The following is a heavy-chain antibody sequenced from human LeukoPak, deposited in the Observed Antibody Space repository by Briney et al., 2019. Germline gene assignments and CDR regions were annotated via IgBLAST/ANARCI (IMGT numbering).Heavy chain of an antibody. CDR3: AKEGSGSYYDYFDY. J-gene: IGHJ4*02. V-gene: IGHV3-53*01. Sequence: GGSLRLSCTASGFSVSTTYMTWVRQAPGKGLEWVSSIYGDTEIHYADSVRGRFTISRDNSKNTLYLQMNSLRAEDTAVYYCAKEGSGSYYDYFDYWGQGTLVTVSS. D-gene: IGHD1-26*01. CDR2: IYGDTEI. CDR1: GFSVSTTY.